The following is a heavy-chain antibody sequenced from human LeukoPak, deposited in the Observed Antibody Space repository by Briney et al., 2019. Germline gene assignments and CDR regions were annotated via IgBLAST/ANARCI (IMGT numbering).Heavy chain of an antibody. CDR3: ARARLWFGEFLDY. J-gene: IGHJ4*02. CDR1: GGSISSGGYY. D-gene: IGHD3-10*01. V-gene: IGHV4-61*02. CDR2: IYTSGST. Sequence: KASETLSLTCTVSGGSISSGGYYWSWIRQPAGKGLEWIGRIYTSGSTNYNPSLKSRVTMSVDTSKNQFSLKLSSVTAADTAVYYCARARLWFGEFLDYWGQGTLVTVPS.